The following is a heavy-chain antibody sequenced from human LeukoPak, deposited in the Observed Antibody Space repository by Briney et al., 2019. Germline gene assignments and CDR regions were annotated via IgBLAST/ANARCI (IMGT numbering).Heavy chain of an antibody. Sequence: GGSLRLSCAASGFTFSDYYMSWIRQAPGKGLEWVSYISSSGSTIYYADSVKGRFTISRDNAKNSLYLQMNSLKTEDTAVYYCTTDIWLLNYFDYWGQGTLVTVSS. CDR2: ISSSGSTI. D-gene: IGHD5-18*01. CDR3: TTDIWLLNYFDY. V-gene: IGHV3-11*01. J-gene: IGHJ4*02. CDR1: GFTFSDYY.